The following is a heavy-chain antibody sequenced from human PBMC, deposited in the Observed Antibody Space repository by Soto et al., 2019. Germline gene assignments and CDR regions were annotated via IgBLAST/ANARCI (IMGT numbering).Heavy chain of an antibody. CDR2: IYYSGST. J-gene: IGHJ4*02. Sequence: SETLSLTCTVSGGSISSYYWSWIRQPPGKGLEWIGYIYYSGSTNYNPSLKSRVTISVDTSKNQFSLKLSSVTAADTAVYYCARGFYYYDSSGPYFDYWGQGTLVTVSS. CDR1: GGSISSYY. CDR3: ARGFYYYDSSGPYFDY. D-gene: IGHD3-22*01. V-gene: IGHV4-59*01.